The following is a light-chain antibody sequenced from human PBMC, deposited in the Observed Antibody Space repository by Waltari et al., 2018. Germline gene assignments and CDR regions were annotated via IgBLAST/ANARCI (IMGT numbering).Light chain of an antibody. J-gene: IGKJ2*01. Sequence: EIVMTQSPATLSVSPGERATLSCRASQSVSSNLAWYQQKPGPAPRLLIYGASTRATGIPARFSGSGSGTEFTLTISSLQSEDFAVYYCQQYNLWPPYTFGQGTKLEIK. CDR1: QSVSSN. CDR3: QQYNLWPPYT. CDR2: GAS. V-gene: IGKV3-15*01.